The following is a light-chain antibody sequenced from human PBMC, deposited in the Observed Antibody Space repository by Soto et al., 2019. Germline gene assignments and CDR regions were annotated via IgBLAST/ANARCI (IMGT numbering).Light chain of an antibody. J-gene: IGKJ1*01. CDR3: QQYKNLWT. CDR1: QGVSSN. CDR2: GAS. Sequence: EIVMTQSPATLSVSPGERATLSCRASQGVSSNLAWFQQKPGQTPRLLIYGASTRATGIPARFSGSGSGTGFTLTISSLQSEDFAVYYCQQYKNLWTFGQGTKVEIK. V-gene: IGKV3-15*01.